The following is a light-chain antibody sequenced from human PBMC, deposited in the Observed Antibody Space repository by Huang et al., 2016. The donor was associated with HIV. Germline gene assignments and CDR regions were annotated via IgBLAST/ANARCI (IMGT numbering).Light chain of an antibody. CDR2: DAS. V-gene: IGKV3-11*01. Sequence: EIVLTQSPATLSLSPGERATLSCRARRCVSSYVAWYQQTPGQAPRLLIYDASNRATGIPARCSGSGSGTDFTLNISSLEPEDFAVYYCQQRSDWPPTFGGGTKVEIK. CDR3: QQRSDWPPT. J-gene: IGKJ4*01. CDR1: RCVSSY.